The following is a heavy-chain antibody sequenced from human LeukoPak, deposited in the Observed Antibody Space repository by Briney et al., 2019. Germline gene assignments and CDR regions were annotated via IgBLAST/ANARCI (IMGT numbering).Heavy chain of an antibody. CDR3: ARQPLTSRGHSIGYYY. Sequence: SETLSLTCTVSGGSISSNSYYWDWIRQPPGKGLEWIGSIYYSGSTYYNPSLKSRVTISVDTSKNQFSLKLSSVTAADTAVYYCARQPLTSRGHSIGYYYWGQGTLVTVSS. D-gene: IGHD3-22*01. CDR2: IYYSGST. CDR1: GGSISSNSYY. J-gene: IGHJ4*02. V-gene: IGHV4-39*01.